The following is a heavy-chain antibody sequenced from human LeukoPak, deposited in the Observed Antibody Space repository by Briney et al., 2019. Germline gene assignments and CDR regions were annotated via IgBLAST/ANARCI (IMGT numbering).Heavy chain of an antibody. D-gene: IGHD3-22*01. V-gene: IGHV3-7*01. Sequence: PGGSLRLSCALSGFTPSTNWMSWVRQAPGRGREWVANINKDGSEKYSGDSVNGRFTTSRDNANNSLYLQMTSLRADDTAVYYCARDRALYDSRRGYYYTEDDYWGQGTLVTVSS. J-gene: IGHJ4*02. CDR1: GFTPSTNW. CDR3: ARDRALYDSRRGYYYTEDDY. CDR2: INKDGSEK.